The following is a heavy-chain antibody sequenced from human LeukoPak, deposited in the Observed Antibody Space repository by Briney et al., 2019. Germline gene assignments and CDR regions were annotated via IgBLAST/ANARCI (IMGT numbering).Heavy chain of an antibody. J-gene: IGHJ6*04. CDR2: IYYSGST. CDR1: GGSVRGYY. CDR3: ARLVQKASGLYDYYYFLDV. Sequence: SETLSLTCTVSGGSVRGYYWTWIRQPPGKGLEFVAYIYYSGSTNYNPSLKSRVSTSLDTSTNQFSLSLTSVTATDTATYYCARLVQKASGLYDYYYFLDVWGSGTPVTVSS. D-gene: IGHD5/OR15-5a*01. V-gene: IGHV4-59*08.